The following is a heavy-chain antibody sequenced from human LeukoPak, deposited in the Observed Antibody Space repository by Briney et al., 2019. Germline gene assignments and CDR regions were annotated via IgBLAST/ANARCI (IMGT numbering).Heavy chain of an antibody. CDR3: ARAGLTGRYNWFDP. V-gene: IGHV4-59*01. Sequence: SETLSLTCTISGGSISSYYWSWIRQPPGKGPEWIGYIYYSGSTNYSPSLKSRVTISVDTSKNQFSLKLSSVTAADTAVYYCARAGLTGRYNWFDPWGQGTLVTVSS. D-gene: IGHD1-20*01. CDR2: IYYSGST. J-gene: IGHJ5*02. CDR1: GGSISSYY.